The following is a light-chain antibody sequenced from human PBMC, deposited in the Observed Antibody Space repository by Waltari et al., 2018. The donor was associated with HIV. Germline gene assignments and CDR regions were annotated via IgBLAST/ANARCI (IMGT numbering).Light chain of an antibody. Sequence: EIVMTQSPGTLSVSPGERATLSCRASQSVSSKLAWYQQKPGQAPRLLIYGASTRATGIPGRFSGSGSGTEFTLTISSLRSEDSAVYYCQQYNNWPPWTFGQGTKVEIK. CDR2: GAS. CDR1: QSVSSK. V-gene: IGKV3-15*01. J-gene: IGKJ1*01. CDR3: QQYNNWPPWT.